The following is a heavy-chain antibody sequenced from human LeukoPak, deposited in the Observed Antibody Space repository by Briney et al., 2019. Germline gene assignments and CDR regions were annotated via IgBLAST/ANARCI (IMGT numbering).Heavy chain of an antibody. CDR2: INPNSGGT. CDR3: ARDIVVVPAAMRFRDYYYYYMDV. J-gene: IGHJ6*03. V-gene: IGHV1-2*02. CDR1: GYAFTGYY. D-gene: IGHD2-2*01. Sequence: GASVKVSCKASGYAFTGYYMHWVRQAPGQGLEWMGWINPNSGGTNYAQKFQGRVTMTRDTSISTAYMELSRLRSDDTAVYYCARDIVVVPAAMRFRDYYYYYMDVWGKGTTVTVSS.